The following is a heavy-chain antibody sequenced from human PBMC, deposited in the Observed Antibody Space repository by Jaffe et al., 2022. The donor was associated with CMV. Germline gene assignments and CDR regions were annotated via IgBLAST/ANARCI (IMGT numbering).Heavy chain of an antibody. J-gene: IGHJ6*02. CDR2: ISYDGRNK. CDR3: AKDFDPVLLSYGMDV. CDR1: GFSFSSYG. D-gene: IGHD2-2*01. V-gene: IGHV3-30*18. Sequence: QVQLVESGGGVVQSGRSLGLSCAASGFSFSSYGMQWVRQAQGKGLEWVAFISYDGRNKYYADSVKGRFTISRDNSKNTLYLQMNSLRPEDTAVYFCAKDFDPVLLSYGMDVWGQGTTVTVSS.